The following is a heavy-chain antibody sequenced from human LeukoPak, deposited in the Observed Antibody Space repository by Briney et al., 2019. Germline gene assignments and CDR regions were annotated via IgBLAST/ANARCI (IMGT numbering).Heavy chain of an antibody. D-gene: IGHD3-22*01. J-gene: IGHJ4*02. CDR3: ARSSGYYSIDY. V-gene: IGHV3-7*01. CDR1: GFTFGSYW. CDR2: IKQDGSEK. Sequence: PGGSLRLSCAASGFTFGSYWMSWVRQAPGKGLEWVANIKQDGSEKYYVDSVKGRFTISRENAKNSLYLQMNSLRAGDTAVYYCARSSGYYSIDYWGQGTLVTVSS.